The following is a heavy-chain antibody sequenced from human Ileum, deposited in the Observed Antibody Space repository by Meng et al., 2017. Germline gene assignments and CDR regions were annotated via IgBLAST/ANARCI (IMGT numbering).Heavy chain of an antibody. CDR2: ISCNSGSI. CDR3: SRGDSSSYRDAFDT. J-gene: IGHJ3*02. Sequence: SLKISCTGSGYTFDDYSIHWVRQVPGKGLEWVSGISCNSGSIGYADSLKGRFTISTDNAKNSLYLQMNSLRAEDMALYYCSRGDSSSYRDAFDTWGQGTLVTVSS. CDR1: GYTFDDYS. D-gene: IGHD6-13*01. V-gene: IGHV3-9*03.